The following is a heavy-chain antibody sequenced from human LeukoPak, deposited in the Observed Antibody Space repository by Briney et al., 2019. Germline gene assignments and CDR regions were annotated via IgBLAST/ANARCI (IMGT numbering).Heavy chain of an antibody. CDR1: GGSISSSSYY. J-gene: IGHJ4*02. Sequence: SETLSLTCTVSGGSISSSSYYWGWIRQPPGKGLEWIGSIYYSGSTYYNPSLKSRVTISVDTSKNQFSLKLSSVTAADAAVYYCARVRWSIDYWGQGTLVTVSS. D-gene: IGHD5-24*01. V-gene: IGHV4-39*07. CDR2: IYYSGST. CDR3: ARVRWSIDY.